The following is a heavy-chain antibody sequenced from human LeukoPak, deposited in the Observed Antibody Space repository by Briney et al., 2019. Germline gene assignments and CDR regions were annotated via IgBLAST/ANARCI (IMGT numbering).Heavy chain of an antibody. V-gene: IGHV3-7*01. CDR1: GFTFSSYW. CDR2: IKQDGSEK. CDR3: AREYCSGGSCYFLDY. J-gene: IGHJ4*02. D-gene: IGHD2-15*01. Sequence: PGGSLRLSCAASGFTFSSYWRSWVRQAPGKGLEWVANIKQDGSEKYYVDSVKGRFTISRDNAKNSLYLQMNSLRAEDTAVYYCAREYCSGGSCYFLDYWGQGTLVTVSS.